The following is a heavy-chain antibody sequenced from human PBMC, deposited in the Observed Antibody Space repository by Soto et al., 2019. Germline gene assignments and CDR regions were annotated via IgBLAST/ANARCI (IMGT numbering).Heavy chain of an antibody. CDR2: IYHSGST. Sequence: SETLSLTCAVSGGSISSGGYSWSWTRQPPGKGLEWIGYIYHSGSTYYNPSLKSRVTISVDRSKNQFSLKLSSVTAADTAVYYCARDSLSGYYFDFWGQGTLVTVS. D-gene: IGHD3-22*01. V-gene: IGHV4-30-2*01. CDR1: GGSISSGGYS. J-gene: IGHJ4*02. CDR3: ARDSLSGYYFDF.